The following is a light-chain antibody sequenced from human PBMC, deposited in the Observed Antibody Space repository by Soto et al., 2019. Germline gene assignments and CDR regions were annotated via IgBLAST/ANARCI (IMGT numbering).Light chain of an antibody. CDR2: GAS. CDR1: QDVSTS. V-gene: IGKV3-20*01. J-gene: IGKJ2*01. CDR3: QLYGGSRDT. Sequence: EIVLTQSPGTLSLSPGERVTLSCRASQDVSTSIAWFQQKRGQAPRLLIYGASNRATGIPDRFSGSGSGTDFTLTISRLEPEDFAVYYCQLYGGSRDTFGQGTKLEIK.